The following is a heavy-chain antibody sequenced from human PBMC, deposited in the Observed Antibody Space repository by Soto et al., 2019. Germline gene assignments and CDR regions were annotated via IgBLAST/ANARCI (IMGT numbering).Heavy chain of an antibody. CDR2: ISYDGSNK. J-gene: IGHJ4*02. Sequence: QVQLVESGGGVVQPGRSLRLSCAASGFTFSSYGMHWVRQAPGKGLEWVAVISYDGSNKYYADSVKGRFTISRDNSKNTPYLQMNSLRAEDTAVYYCAKDLLVVGATPAYYWGQGTLVTVSS. CDR3: AKDLLVVGATPAYY. V-gene: IGHV3-30*18. CDR1: GFTFSSYG. D-gene: IGHD1-26*01.